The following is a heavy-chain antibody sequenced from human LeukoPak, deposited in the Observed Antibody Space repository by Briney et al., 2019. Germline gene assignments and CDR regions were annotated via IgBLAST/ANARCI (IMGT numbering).Heavy chain of an antibody. CDR3: ARAVQVTTGGLFDY. J-gene: IGHJ4*02. CDR1: GYTFTSYD. V-gene: IGHV1-69*06. D-gene: IGHD4-17*01. Sequence: SVKVSCKASGYTFTSYDINWVRQATGQGLEWMGGIIPIFDTPNFAQKFQGRVTITADKSTSTAYMELSRLRSEDTAVYYCARAVQVTTGGLFDYWGQGTLVTVSS. CDR2: IIPIFDTP.